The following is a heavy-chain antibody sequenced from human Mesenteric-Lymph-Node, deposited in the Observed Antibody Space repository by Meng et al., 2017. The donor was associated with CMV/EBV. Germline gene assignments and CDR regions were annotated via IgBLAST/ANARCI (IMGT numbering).Heavy chain of an antibody. CDR3: AHPRFTGYAMYYFDY. CDR1: GFSNTTDSVG. J-gene: IGHJ4*02. CDR2: VYWDDDH. V-gene: IGHV2-5*02. D-gene: IGHD5-12*01. Sequence: SGFSNTTDSVGVGWIRQPPGKALEWLALVYWDDDHLYNPSLKSRLTVTKDTSKNHIVLTVTNVDPVDTATYFCAHPRFTGYAMYYFDYWGQGILVTVSS.